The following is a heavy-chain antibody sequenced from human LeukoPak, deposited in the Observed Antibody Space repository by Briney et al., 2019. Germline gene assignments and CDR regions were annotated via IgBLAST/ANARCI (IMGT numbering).Heavy chain of an antibody. V-gene: IGHV1-18*01. CDR2: ISAYNGNT. Sequence: ASVTVSCKASGGTFSSYAISWVRQAPGQGLEWMGWISAYNGNTNYAQKLQGRVTMTTDTSTSTAYMELRSLRSDDTAVYYCARASNPIAVADTGDYWGQGTLVTVSS. D-gene: IGHD6-19*01. CDR1: GGTFSSYA. J-gene: IGHJ4*02. CDR3: ARASNPIAVADTGDY.